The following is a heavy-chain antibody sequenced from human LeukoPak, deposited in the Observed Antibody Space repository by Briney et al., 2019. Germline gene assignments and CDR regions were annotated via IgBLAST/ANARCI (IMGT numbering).Heavy chain of an antibody. CDR2: IFYTGGNT. J-gene: IGHJ4*02. Sequence: PSEPLSLTCTVSGGYIRSYYWRWIRQPPGGSLEYLGYIFYTGGNTNYNPSLKSRVTMSVDASKNQFSLRLNSVTASDTAVYYCARHLDSGTYPLDYWGQGTLVTVSS. D-gene: IGHD1-26*01. V-gene: IGHV4-59*08. CDR1: GGYIRSYY. CDR3: ARHLDSGTYPLDY.